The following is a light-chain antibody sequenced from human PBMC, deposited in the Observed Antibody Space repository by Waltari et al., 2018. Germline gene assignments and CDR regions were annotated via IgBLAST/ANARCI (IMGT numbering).Light chain of an antibody. CDR2: DDT. CDR3: YSSDSTGLRV. Sequence: SYELTQPPSVSVSPGQTARITCPGPELPRQSAYWFQQKSGQAPRMVIYDDTKRPSGLPGRFAGSSSGTGSTLAIRWAQVDDEADYYCYSSDSTGLRVFGGRTTVVVL. J-gene: IGLJ1*01. V-gene: IGLV3-10*01. CDR1: ELPRQS.